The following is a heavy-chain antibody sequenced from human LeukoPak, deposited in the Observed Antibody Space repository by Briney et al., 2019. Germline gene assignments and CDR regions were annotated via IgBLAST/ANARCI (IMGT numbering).Heavy chain of an antibody. D-gene: IGHD6-19*01. J-gene: IGHJ4*02. CDR3: ATEGQWLLLHYFDS. Sequence: ASVKVSCKVSGYTLTELSIHWVRQAPGKGFDWMGGFDPEDAEPIYAEKFHDRVTMTEDPSTDTAYLELSSLTSEDTAVYYCATEGQWLLLHYFDSWGQGTLVTVSS. V-gene: IGHV1-24*01. CDR2: FDPEDAEP. CDR1: GYTLTELS.